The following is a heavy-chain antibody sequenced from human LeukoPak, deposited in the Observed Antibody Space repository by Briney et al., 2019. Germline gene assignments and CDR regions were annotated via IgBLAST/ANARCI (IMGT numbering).Heavy chain of an antibody. CDR2: INPNSGGT. J-gene: IGHJ4*02. D-gene: IGHD3-10*01. CDR3: ARAPHLVPSIDY. V-gene: IGHV1-2*02. CDR1: AYTFTGYY. Sequence: ASVKDSCKASAYTFTGYYMHWVRQAPGQGLEWMGWINPNSGGTNYAQKFQGRVTMTRDTSISTAYMELSRLRSDDTAVYYCARAPHLVPSIDYWGQGTLVTVSS.